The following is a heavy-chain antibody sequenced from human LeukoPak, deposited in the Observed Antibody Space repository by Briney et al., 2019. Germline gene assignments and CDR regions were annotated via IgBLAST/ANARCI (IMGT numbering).Heavy chain of an antibody. CDR2: INHSGST. CDR3: ARGPRYFDWLLPPYYYYMDV. Sequence: SETLSLTCAVYGGSFSGYYWSWIRQPPGKGLELIGEINHSGSTNYNPSLQSRVTISVDTSKNQFSLTLSSVTAADTAVYYCARGPRYFDWLLPPYYYYMDVWGKGTTVTVSS. V-gene: IGHV4-34*01. D-gene: IGHD3-9*01. CDR1: GGSFSGYY. J-gene: IGHJ6*03.